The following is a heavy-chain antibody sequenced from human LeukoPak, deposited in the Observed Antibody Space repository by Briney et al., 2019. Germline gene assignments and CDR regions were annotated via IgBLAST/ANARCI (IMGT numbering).Heavy chain of an antibody. CDR1: GGSISSSSYY. D-gene: IGHD2-15*01. V-gene: IGHV4-39*01. J-gene: IGHJ4*02. CDR3: ARHADGAAFGY. Sequence: SETLSLTYSVSGGSISSSSYYWGWIRQPPGRGLEWIGSIYYSGSTYYNPSLKSQVTIPVDTSKNQFSLKLTSVTAADTAVYFCARHADGAAFGYWGQGTLVTVSS. CDR2: IYYSGST.